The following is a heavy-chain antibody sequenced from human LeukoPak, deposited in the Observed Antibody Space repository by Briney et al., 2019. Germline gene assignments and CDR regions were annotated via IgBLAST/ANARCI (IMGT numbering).Heavy chain of an antibody. J-gene: IGHJ4*02. D-gene: IGHD3-22*01. CDR3: AKDRAYYDSGGYYY. CDR2: ISGSGGTT. V-gene: IGHV3-23*01. CDR1: GFTFTSYA. Sequence: GGSLRLSCAASGFTFTSYAMTRVRQAPGKGLEWVSTISGSGGTTYYADSVKGRFTISRHNSERSVYLQMNSLRAEDTAVYYCAKDRAYYDSGGYYYWGQGTLVTVSS.